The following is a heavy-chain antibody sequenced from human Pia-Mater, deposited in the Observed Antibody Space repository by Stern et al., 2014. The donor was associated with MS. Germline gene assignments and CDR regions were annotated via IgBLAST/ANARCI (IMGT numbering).Heavy chain of an antibody. CDR1: GFTFSSYW. V-gene: IGHV3-7*01. J-gene: IGHJ5*02. D-gene: IGHD2-21*01. CDR3: ARGRRDNNWFDP. Sequence: VQLVQSGGGLVQPGGSLRLSCAASGFTFSSYWMSWVRQAPGKGLAWGANIKQDGSEKYYVDSVKGRFTISRDNAKNSLYLQMNSLRAEDTAVYYCARGRRDNNWFDPWGQGTLVTVSS. CDR2: IKQDGSEK.